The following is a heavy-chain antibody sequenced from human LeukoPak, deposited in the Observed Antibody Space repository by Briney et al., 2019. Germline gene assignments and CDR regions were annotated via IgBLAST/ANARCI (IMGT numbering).Heavy chain of an antibody. CDR3: ARDATKNSNPIGYCSSTSCLSLDY. J-gene: IGHJ4*02. D-gene: IGHD2-2*01. Sequence: GGSLRLSCAASRFTFSSYRMNWVRQAPGKGREWVSYIRSSISTIFYTDSVKGRFTIARDNAKSSLYVQMNSLRAEDTAVYYCARDATKNSNPIGYCSSTSCLSLDYWGQGTLVTVSS. V-gene: IGHV3-48*01. CDR1: RFTFSSYR. CDR2: IRSSISTI.